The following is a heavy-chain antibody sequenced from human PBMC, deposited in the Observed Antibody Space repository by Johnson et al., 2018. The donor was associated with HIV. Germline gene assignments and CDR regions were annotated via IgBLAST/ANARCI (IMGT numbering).Heavy chain of an antibody. CDR1: GFTFRTYG. D-gene: IGHD3-10*01. V-gene: IGHV3-7*01. J-gene: IGHJ3*02. CDR2: IKQDGSEK. Sequence: VQLVESGGGVVQPGRSLRLSCAASGFTFRTYGMHWVRQAPGKGLEWVANIKQDGSEKYYVDSVKGRFTISRDNAKNSLYLQMNSLRTEDTAVYYCARDMARPSHDAFDIWGQGTMFTVSS. CDR3: ARDMARPSHDAFDI.